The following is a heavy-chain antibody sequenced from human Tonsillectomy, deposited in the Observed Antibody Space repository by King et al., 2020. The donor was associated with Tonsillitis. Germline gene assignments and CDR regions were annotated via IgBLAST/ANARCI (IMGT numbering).Heavy chain of an antibody. CDR1: GFTFSHYA. V-gene: IGHV3-30-3*01. J-gene: IGHJ4*02. D-gene: IGHD4-11*01. CDR3: ARGDYSHNSYFDS. CDR2: KSYAETKK. Sequence: VQLVESGGGVVQPGRSLRLSCAASGFTFSHYALHWVRQAPGKGLEWVAVKSYAETKKNYADSVKGRFTISRDNSKNTLYLQIDSLRGDDAAVYYCARGDYSHNSYFDSWGQGTLVTVSS.